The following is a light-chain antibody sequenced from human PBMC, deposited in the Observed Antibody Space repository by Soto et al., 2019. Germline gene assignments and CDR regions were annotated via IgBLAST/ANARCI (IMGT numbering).Light chain of an antibody. J-gene: IGLJ2*01. CDR3: SSCTSGNTVV. V-gene: IGLV2-14*01. CDR1: ISDVGGYNY. Sequence: QSALTQPASVSGSPGQSITISCTGTISDVGGYNYVSWYQQHPGKAPKLMSYEVDSRPSGVSNRFSGSKSGNTASLTISGLQAEDEADYYCSSCTSGNTVVFGGGTKLTVL. CDR2: EVD.